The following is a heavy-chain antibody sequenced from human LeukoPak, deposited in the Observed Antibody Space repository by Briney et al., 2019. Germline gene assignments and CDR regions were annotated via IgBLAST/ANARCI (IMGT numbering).Heavy chain of an antibody. D-gene: IGHD3-10*01. CDR3: ARPGITAFDI. Sequence: GSLRLSCVAPGFTLSSHNINWVRQAPGKGLEWVSHISSSGSITYYGDSVKGRITISRDNAKNSVSLYMNSLRAEDSAVYYCARPGITAFDIWGQGTMVTVSS. V-gene: IGHV3-48*01. CDR1: GFTLSSHN. CDR2: ISSSGSIT. J-gene: IGHJ3*02.